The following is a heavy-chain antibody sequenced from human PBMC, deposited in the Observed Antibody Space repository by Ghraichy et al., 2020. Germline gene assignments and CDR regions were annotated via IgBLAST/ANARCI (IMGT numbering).Heavy chain of an antibody. D-gene: IGHD3-3*01. Sequence: ESLNISCAVYGGSFSGYYWSWIRQPPGKGLEWIGEINHSGSTNYNPSLKSRVTISVDTSKNQFSLKLSSVTAADTAVYYCARGEEKRYYDFWSGFYNWFDPWGQGTLVTVSS. CDR2: INHSGST. CDR1: GGSFSGYY. V-gene: IGHV4-34*01. CDR3: ARGEEKRYYDFWSGFYNWFDP. J-gene: IGHJ5*02.